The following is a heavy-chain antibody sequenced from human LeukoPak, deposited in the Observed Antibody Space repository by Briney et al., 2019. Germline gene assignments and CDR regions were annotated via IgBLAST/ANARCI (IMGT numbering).Heavy chain of an antibody. CDR2: IYTSGST. J-gene: IGHJ6*04. CDR1: GGSISSGSYY. V-gene: IGHV4-61*02. Sequence: PSETLSLTCTVSGGSISSGSYYWSWIRQPAGKGLEWIGRIYTSGSTNYNPSLKSRVTISVDTSKNQFSLKLSSVTAADTAVYYCARVVIAVAAMDVWGKGTTVTVSS. D-gene: IGHD6-19*01. CDR3: ARVVIAVAAMDV.